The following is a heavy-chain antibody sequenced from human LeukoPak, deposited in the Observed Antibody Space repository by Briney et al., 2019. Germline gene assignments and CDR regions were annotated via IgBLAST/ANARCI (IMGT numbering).Heavy chain of an antibody. CDR3: ARDLGDGYNYVPFDY. CDR2: INPSGGST. Sequence: ASAKVSCKASGYTFTSYYMHWVRQAPGQGLEWMGIINPSGGSTSYAQKFQGRVTMTRDTSTSTVYMELSSLRSEDTAVYYCARDLGDGYNYVPFDYWGQGTLVTVSS. J-gene: IGHJ4*02. D-gene: IGHD5-24*01. CDR1: GYTFTSYY. V-gene: IGHV1-46*01.